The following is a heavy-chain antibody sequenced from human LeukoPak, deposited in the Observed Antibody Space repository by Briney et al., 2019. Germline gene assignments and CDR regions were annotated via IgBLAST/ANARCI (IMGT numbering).Heavy chain of an antibody. CDR1: GGSISSDY. V-gene: IGHV4-59*01. J-gene: IGHJ4*02. D-gene: IGHD4-11*01. Sequence: SETLSLTCTVSGGSISSDYWSWVRQPPGKGLEWIGYIYYSGRTYYNPSLKSRITISVDTSKNQFSLKLSSVTAADTAVYYCVRGFYSPHYWGQGTLVTVSS. CDR2: IYYSGRT. CDR3: VRGFYSPHY.